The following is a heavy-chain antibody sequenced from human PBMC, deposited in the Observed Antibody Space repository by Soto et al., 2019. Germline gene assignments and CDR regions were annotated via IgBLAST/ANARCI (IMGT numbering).Heavy chain of an antibody. CDR3: ARGGYCTNGVCRSMDV. J-gene: IGHJ6*02. D-gene: IGHD2-8*01. V-gene: IGHV4-34*01. CDR1: GGSFSGYY. Sequence: PSETLSLTCAVYGGSFSGYYWSWIRQPPGKGLEWIGEINHSGSTNYNPSLKSRVTISVDTSKNQFSLKLSSVTAADTAVYYCARGGYCTNGVCRSMDVWGQGTTVTVSS. CDR2: INHSGST.